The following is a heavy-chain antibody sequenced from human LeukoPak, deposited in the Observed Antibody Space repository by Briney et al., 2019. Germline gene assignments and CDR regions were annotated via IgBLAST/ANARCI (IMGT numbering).Heavy chain of an antibody. J-gene: IGHJ4*02. CDR3: ARDRDF. V-gene: IGHV3-48*01. CDR2: ISSSSSNI. CDR1: GFTLSSYS. Sequence: GGSLRLSCAASGFTLSSYSMNWVRQAPGKGLEGVSYISSSSSNIYYADSVKGRFTISRDNAKNSLYLQMNSLRADDTAVYSCARDRDFWGQGTLVTVSS.